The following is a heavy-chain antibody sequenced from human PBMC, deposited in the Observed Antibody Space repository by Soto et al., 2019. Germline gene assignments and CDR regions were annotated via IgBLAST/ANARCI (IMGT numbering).Heavy chain of an antibody. J-gene: IGHJ4*02. CDR1: GFTFSNYW. V-gene: IGHV3-7*01. D-gene: IGHD1-26*01. Sequence: GGSLRLSCAASGFTFSNYWMSWVRQAPGKGLEWVANVQQNGGDKYYVDSVKGRFTISRDNAKNSLYLQMNSLRAEDTAVYYCTSLDSARLLGYWGQGTLVTVSS. CDR3: TSLDSARLLGY. CDR2: VQQNGGDK.